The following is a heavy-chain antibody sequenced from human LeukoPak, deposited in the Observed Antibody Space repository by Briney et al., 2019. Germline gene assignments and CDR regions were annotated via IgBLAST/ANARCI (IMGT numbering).Heavy chain of an antibody. CDR2: MNPNSGNT. CDR3: ARGPEAYCSGGSCYSGGDDAFDI. Sequence: ASVKVSCKASGYTFTSYDINWVRQATGQGLEWMGWMNPNSGNTGYARKFQGRVTIIRNKSISKAQMELSSLRSEDTAGYYCARGPEAYCSGGSCYSGGDDAFDIWGQGTMVTVSS. CDR1: GYTFTSYD. J-gene: IGHJ3*02. V-gene: IGHV1-8*03. D-gene: IGHD2-15*01.